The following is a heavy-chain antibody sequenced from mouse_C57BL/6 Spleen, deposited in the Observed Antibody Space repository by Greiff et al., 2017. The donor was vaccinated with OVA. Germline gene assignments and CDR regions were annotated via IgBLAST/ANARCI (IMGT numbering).Heavy chain of an antibody. CDR3: ARGAERVFDY. V-gene: IGHV5-17*01. CDR2: ISSGSSTI. J-gene: IGHJ2*01. CDR1: GFTFSDYG. Sequence: EVKLMESGGGLVKPGGSLKLSCAASGFTFSDYGMHWVRQAPEKGLEWVAYISSGSSTIYYADTVKGRFTISRDNAKNTLFLQMTSLRSEDTAMYYCARGAERVFDYWGQGTTLTVSS.